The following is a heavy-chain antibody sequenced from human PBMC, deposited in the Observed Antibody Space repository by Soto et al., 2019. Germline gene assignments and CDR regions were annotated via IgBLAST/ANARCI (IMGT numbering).Heavy chain of an antibody. J-gene: IGHJ5*02. V-gene: IGHV3-11*05. CDR3: ARDTKPKIQLWTPGELLPYWFDP. CDR2: ISSSSSYT. Sequence: GGSLRLSCAASGFTFSDSYMSWIRQAPGKGLEWVSYISSSSSYTNYADSVKGRFTISRDNAKNSLYLQMNSLRAEDTAVYYCARDTKPKIQLWTPGELLPYWFDPWGQGTLVTVSS. D-gene: IGHD5-18*01. CDR1: GFTFSDSY.